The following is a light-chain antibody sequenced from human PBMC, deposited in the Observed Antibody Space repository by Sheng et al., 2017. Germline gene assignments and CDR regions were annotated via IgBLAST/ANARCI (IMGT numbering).Light chain of an antibody. V-gene: IGLV3-21*02. Sequence: SYVLTQSPSVSVAPGQTASITCGGNNIGSKSVHWYRQRPGQAPVLVVYDDSVRPSGIPERFSGFDSGNTATLSISRVEAGDEADYYCQVWDRDTDHWVFGGGTKLTVL. CDR2: DDS. CDR3: QVWDRDTDHWV. CDR1: NIGSKS. J-gene: IGLJ3*02.